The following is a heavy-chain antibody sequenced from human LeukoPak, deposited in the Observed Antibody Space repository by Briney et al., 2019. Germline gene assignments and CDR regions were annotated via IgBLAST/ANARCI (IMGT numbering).Heavy chain of an antibody. CDR3: APEGYSYGHHSLHM. J-gene: IGHJ3*02. CDR2: IKKQGDGGTT. D-gene: IGHD5-18*01. CDR1: GIPFINAW. Sequence: TGGSLRLSCAASGIPFINAWMTWVRQAPGKGLEWVGRIKKQGDGGTTDYGAPVQGRFSISRDDSNSTLYLQMDSLKIEDTAVYYCAPEGYSYGHHSLHMWGQGTMVTVSS. V-gene: IGHV3-15*01.